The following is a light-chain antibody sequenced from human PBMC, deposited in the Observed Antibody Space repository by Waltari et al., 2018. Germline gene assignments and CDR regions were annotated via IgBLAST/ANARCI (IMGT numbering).Light chain of an antibody. CDR2: DVS. Sequence: QSALSQQPASVSGFPGQSITISCTGGNRDIGGYNFLAWHQQHPGKVPKLIIYDVSYRPAGVSSRFSGSKSGNTASLTISVLQAEDEADYYCSSYANSNTLLFGGGTKLAVL. J-gene: IGLJ2*01. V-gene: IGLV2-14*03. CDR1: NRDIGGYNF. CDR3: SSYANSNTLL.